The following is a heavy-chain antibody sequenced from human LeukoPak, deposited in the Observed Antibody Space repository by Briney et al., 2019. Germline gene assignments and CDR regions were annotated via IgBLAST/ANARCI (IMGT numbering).Heavy chain of an antibody. CDR3: AKDLKNYWCVDY. Sequence: PGGSLRLSCAASGFTFNYFAMHWVRQAPGKGLEWVATIQSDGSDKYYTDSVKGRFTISRDNSKSTLYLQMNSLRAEDTAIYYCAKDLKNYWCVDYWGQGTLVTVSS. CDR2: IQSDGSDK. J-gene: IGHJ4*02. D-gene: IGHD2-8*01. V-gene: IGHV3-30*02. CDR1: GFTFNYFA.